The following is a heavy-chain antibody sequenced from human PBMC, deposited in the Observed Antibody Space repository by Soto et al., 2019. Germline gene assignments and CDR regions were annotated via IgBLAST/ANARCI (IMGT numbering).Heavy chain of an antibody. D-gene: IGHD3-10*01. CDR1: GFTFTNYW. CDR3: ARERSQTYGSPDS. CDR2: IDVHGKDL. J-gene: IGHJ4*02. V-gene: IGHV3-74*03. Sequence: EVQLVESGGGLVQPGGSLRLSCVVSGFTFTNYWMHWVRLAPGKGLQWVSRIDVHGKDLTYADSVKGRFTISRDNAKNTLYLQLHSMRVEDTAVYYCARERSQTYGSPDSWGQGPLVTPSS.